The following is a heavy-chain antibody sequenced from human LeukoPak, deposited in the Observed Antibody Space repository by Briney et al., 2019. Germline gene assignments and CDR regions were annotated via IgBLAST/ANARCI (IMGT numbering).Heavy chain of an antibody. CDR2: INWNGGKI. D-gene: IGHD3-22*01. CDR3: ARGTDYYDSSGYYAIRNYFDY. CDR1: GFTFDDYA. J-gene: IGHJ4*02. V-gene: IGHV3-9*01. Sequence: GGSLRLSCAASGFTFDDYAMHWIRQAPGKGLEWVSGINWNGGKIGYADSVKGRFTISRDNSKNTLYLQMNSLRAEDTAVYYCARGTDYYDSSGYYAIRNYFDYWGQGTLVTVSS.